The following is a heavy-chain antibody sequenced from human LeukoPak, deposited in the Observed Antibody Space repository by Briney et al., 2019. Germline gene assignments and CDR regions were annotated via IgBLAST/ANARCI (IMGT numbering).Heavy chain of an antibody. J-gene: IGHJ4*02. Sequence: GASVKVSCKASGGTFSSYDINWVRQATGQGLEWMGWMNPNSGNTGYAQKFQGRVTMTRNTSISTAYMELSSLRSEDTAVYYCARGPYRRYSKDYWGQGTLVTVSS. D-gene: IGHD5-18*01. CDR3: ARGPYRRYSKDY. CDR1: GGTFSSYD. V-gene: IGHV1-8*02. CDR2: MNPNSGNT.